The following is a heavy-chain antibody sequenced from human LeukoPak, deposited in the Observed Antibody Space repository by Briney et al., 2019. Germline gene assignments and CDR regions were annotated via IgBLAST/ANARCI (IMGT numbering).Heavy chain of an antibody. Sequence: SETLSLTCTVSGGSISSYYWSWIRQPPGKGLEWIGYIYYSGSTNYNPSLKSRVTISVDTSKNQFSLKLSSVTAADTAVYYCARDSYGYGRYYFDYWGQGTLVTVSS. CDR1: GGSISSYY. V-gene: IGHV4-59*01. J-gene: IGHJ4*02. D-gene: IGHD5-18*01. CDR3: ARDSYGYGRYYFDY. CDR2: IYYSGST.